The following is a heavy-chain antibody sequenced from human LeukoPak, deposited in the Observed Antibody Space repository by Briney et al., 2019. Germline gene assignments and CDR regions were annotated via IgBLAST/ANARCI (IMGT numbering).Heavy chain of an antibody. Sequence: GASVKVSCKASGYTFTSYDINWVRQATGQGLEWMGWMNPNSGNTGYAQKFQGRVTITRNTSISTAYMELSSLRSEDTAVYYCARGYCSSTSCYLGQNWFDPWGQGTLATVCS. CDR3: ARGYCSSTSCYLGQNWFDP. D-gene: IGHD2-2*01. V-gene: IGHV1-8*03. J-gene: IGHJ5*02. CDR1: GYTFTSYD. CDR2: MNPNSGNT.